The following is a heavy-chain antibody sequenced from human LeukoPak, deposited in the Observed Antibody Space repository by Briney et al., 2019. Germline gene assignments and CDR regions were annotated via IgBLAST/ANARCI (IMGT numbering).Heavy chain of an antibody. CDR3: VKHVGSRWSNNRFDP. Sequence: PGGSLRLSCADSGFTISNHAMAWVRRAPGKGLEWVSAVSRFGGTTYYADSAKGRFTISRDNSNNTVYLQMNSLRVGDTALYYCVKHVGSRWSNNRFDPWGQGTLVTVS. V-gene: IGHV3-23*01. CDR1: GFTISNHA. CDR2: VSRFGGTT. D-gene: IGHD6-13*01. J-gene: IGHJ5*02.